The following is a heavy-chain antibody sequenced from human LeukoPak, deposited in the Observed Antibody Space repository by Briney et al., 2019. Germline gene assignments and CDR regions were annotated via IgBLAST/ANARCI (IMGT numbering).Heavy chain of an antibody. CDR2: IKEEGSEK. CDR1: GFTFNNYC. V-gene: IGHV3-7*01. Sequence: GGSLRLSCAASGFTFNNYCMSWVRQAPGKGLEWVANIKEEGSEKYYVDSVKGRFTISRDNAKNSLYLQMNSLRAEDTAVYYCARDSVLYDFWSGYQYYFDYWGQGTLVTVSS. CDR3: ARDSVLYDFWSGYQYYFDY. D-gene: IGHD3-3*01. J-gene: IGHJ4*02.